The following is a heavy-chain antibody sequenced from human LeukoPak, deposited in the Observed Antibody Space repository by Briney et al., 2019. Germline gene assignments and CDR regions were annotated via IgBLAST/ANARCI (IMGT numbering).Heavy chain of an antibody. J-gene: IGHJ4*02. V-gene: IGHV4-39*07. CDR2: IYYSGST. Sequence: SETLSLTCTVSGGSISSSSYYWGWIRQPPGKGLEWIGSIYYSGSTYYNPSLKSRVTISVDTSKNQFSLKLSSVTAADTGVYYCARSRGTTVTTLFGYWGQGTLVTVSS. CDR3: ARSRGTTVTTLFGY. D-gene: IGHD4-17*01. CDR1: GGSISSSSYY.